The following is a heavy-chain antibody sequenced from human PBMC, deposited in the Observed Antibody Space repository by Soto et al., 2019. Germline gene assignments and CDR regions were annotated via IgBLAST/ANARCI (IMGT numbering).Heavy chain of an antibody. Sequence: SETLSLTCTVSGGSISSGGYYWSWIRQHPGKGLEWIGFIYYSGATYYNPSLKSRLTMSVDPSKNQFSLKLSSVTAADTAVYYCAAVIYDTRPLDHWGQGTLVTVSS. D-gene: IGHD3-22*01. CDR1: GGSISSGGYY. CDR3: AAVIYDTRPLDH. CDR2: IYYSGAT. J-gene: IGHJ4*02. V-gene: IGHV4-31*03.